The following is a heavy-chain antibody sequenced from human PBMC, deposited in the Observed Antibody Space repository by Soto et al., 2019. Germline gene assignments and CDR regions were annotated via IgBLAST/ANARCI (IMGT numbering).Heavy chain of an antibody. CDR2: IYYSGST. V-gene: IGHV4-61*01. D-gene: IGHD2-15*01. J-gene: IGHJ6*02. Sequence: KPSETLSLTCTVSGGSVSSGSYYWSWIRQPPGKGLEWIGYIYYSGSTNYNPSLKSRVTISVDTSKNQFSLKLSSVTAADTAVYYCARDPGPYCSGGSCAGGYYYYGMDVWGQGTTVTVSS. CDR1: GGSVSSGSYY. CDR3: ARDPGPYCSGGSCAGGYYYYGMDV.